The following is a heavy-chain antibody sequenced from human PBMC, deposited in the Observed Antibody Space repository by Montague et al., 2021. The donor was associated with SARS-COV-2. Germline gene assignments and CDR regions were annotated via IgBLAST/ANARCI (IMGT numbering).Heavy chain of an antibody. CDR2: IWYDGSNK. V-gene: IGHV3-33*01. Sequence: SLRLSCAASGFTFSSYGMHWVRQAPGKGLEWVAVIWYDGSNKYYADSVKGRFTIFRDNSKKTLYLQMNSLRAEGTAVYYCARLYYYGSGRRMGYYYYVMDVWGQGTTVTVSS. J-gene: IGHJ6*02. D-gene: IGHD3-10*01. CDR1: GFTFSSYG. CDR3: ARLYYYGSGRRMGYYYYVMDV.